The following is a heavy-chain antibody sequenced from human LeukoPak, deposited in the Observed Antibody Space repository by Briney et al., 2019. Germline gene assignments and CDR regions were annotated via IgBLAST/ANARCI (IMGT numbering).Heavy chain of an antibody. J-gene: IGHJ4*02. CDR1: GGSISSYY. V-gene: IGHV4-59*08. D-gene: IGHD5-24*01. CDR3: ARHEGMATIRGFDY. CDR2: IYYSGST. Sequence: SETLSLTCTVSGGSISSYYWSWIRQPPGKGLEWIGYIYYSGSTNYNPSLKSRVTISVDTSKNQFSLKLSSATAADTAVYYCARHEGMATIRGFDYWGQGTLVTVSS.